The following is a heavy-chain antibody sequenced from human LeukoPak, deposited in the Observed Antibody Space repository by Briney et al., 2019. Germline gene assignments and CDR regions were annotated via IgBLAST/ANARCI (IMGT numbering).Heavy chain of an antibody. D-gene: IGHD2-2*01. CDR2: IKQDGSEK. Sequence: PGGSLRLSCAASGFTFSSYWMSWVRQAPGKGLEWVANIKQDGSEKYYVDSVKGRFTISRDNAKNSLYLQMNSLRAEDTAVYYCASEPSTLVPAAIGFRYYFDYWGQGTLVTVSS. V-gene: IGHV3-7*03. CDR3: ASEPSTLVPAAIGFRYYFDY. J-gene: IGHJ4*02. CDR1: GFTFSSYW.